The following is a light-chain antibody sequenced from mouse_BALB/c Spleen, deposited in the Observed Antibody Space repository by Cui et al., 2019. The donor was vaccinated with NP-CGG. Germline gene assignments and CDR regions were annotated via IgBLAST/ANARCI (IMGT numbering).Light chain of an antibody. V-gene: IGLV1*01. Sequence: AAVPQESALTTSPGETVTLTCRSSTGAVTSSNYANWVQEKSDHLFIGLIGGTNNRVPGVPARFSGSLIGDKAALTITGAQTEDEAIYFCALWYSNHWVFGGGTKLTVL. CDR1: TGAVTSSNY. CDR3: ALWYSNHWV. CDR2: GTN. J-gene: IGLJ1*01.